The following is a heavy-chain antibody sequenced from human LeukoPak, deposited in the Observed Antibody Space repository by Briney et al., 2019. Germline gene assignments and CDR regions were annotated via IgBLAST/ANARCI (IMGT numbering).Heavy chain of an antibody. Sequence: PSETLSLTCTVSGGSMSSYYWSWIRQPPGKGLEWIGHIYYSGNTNYNPSLKSRVTMSVDTSKNQFSLKLGSVTAAGTAVYYCARGREYHDSTGYFYWGQGTLVTVSS. CDR3: ARGREYHDSTGYFY. J-gene: IGHJ4*02. CDR2: IYYSGNT. CDR1: GGSMSSYY. D-gene: IGHD3-22*01. V-gene: IGHV4-59*01.